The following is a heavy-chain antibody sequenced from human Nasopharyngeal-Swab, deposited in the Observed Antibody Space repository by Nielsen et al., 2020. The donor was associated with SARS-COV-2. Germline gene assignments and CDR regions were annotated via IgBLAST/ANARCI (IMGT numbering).Heavy chain of an antibody. CDR3: ATLGGYSGYDSEYGMDV. CDR2: ISWNSGSI. Sequence: SLKISCAASGFTFDDYAMHWVRQAPGKGLEWVSGISWNSGSIGYADSVKGRFTISRDNVKNSLYLQMNSLRAEDTALYYCATLGGYSGYDSEYGMDVWGQGTTVTVSS. V-gene: IGHV3-9*01. CDR1: GFTFDDYA. D-gene: IGHD5-12*01. J-gene: IGHJ6*02.